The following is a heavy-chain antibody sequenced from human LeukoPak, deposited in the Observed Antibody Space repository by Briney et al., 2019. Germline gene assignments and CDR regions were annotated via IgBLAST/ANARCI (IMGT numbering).Heavy chain of an antibody. CDR2: IRGSGGST. Sequence: GGSLRLSCAASGFTFSSYAMSWVRQAPGKGLEWVSAIRGSGGSTYYADSVKGRFTISRDNSKNTLYLQMNSLRAEDTAVYYCAKGVAAFGGVIVIPTGYFDLWGRGTLVTVSS. CDR3: AKGVAAFGGVIVIPTGYFDL. CDR1: GFTFSSYA. D-gene: IGHD3-16*02. V-gene: IGHV3-23*01. J-gene: IGHJ2*01.